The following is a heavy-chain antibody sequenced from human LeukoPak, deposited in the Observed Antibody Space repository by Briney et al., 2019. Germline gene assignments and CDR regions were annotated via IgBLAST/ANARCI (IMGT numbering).Heavy chain of an antibody. V-gene: IGHV1-18*01. CDR2: ISTNSDIR. D-gene: IGHD1-26*01. CDR3: ARDWDAMNNCFDP. Sequence: GASVKVSCKASGYTFTNYGISWVRQALGQGLEWMGWISTNSDIRTYAQTLQGRFTMTTDTATTTAYMELNNLTFDDTAVYYCARDWDAMNNCFDPWGQGTPVTLSS. CDR1: GYTFTNYG. J-gene: IGHJ5*02.